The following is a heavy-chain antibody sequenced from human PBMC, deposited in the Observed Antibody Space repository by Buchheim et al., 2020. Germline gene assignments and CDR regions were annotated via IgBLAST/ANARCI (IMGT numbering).Heavy chain of an antibody. CDR2: INAGKGNT. Sequence: QVQLVQSGAEETKPGASVKVSCKTSGYTFSNYGLHWVRQAPGQRLEWMGWINAGKGNTKYSQTFQGRVTITRDTSASTAYMELSSLRSEDTAVYYCALGGVATIDPPTGWLDPWGRGTL. V-gene: IGHV1-3*05. D-gene: IGHD5-12*01. CDR1: GYTFSNYG. CDR3: ALGGVATIDPPTGWLDP. J-gene: IGHJ5*02.